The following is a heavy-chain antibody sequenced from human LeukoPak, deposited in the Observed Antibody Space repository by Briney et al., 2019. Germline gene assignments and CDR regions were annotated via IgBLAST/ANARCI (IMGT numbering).Heavy chain of an antibody. J-gene: IGHJ4*02. Sequence: ETLSLTCAVYGGSFSGYYWSWIRQPPGKGLEWIGEINHSGSTNYNPSLKSRVTISADTSKNQFSLKLSSVTAADTAVYYCARKYYYDSSGYYFPHRDYYFDYWGQGTLVTVSS. V-gene: IGHV4-34*01. CDR3: ARKYYYDSSGYYFPHRDYYFDY. CDR2: INHSGST. CDR1: GGSFSGYY. D-gene: IGHD3-22*01.